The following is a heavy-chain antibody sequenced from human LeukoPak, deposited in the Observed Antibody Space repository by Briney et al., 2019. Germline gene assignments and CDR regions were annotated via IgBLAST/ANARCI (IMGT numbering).Heavy chain of an antibody. J-gene: IGHJ4*02. CDR3: ARAVSASTVYYFDY. V-gene: IGHV4-59*01. CDR2: IYYSGST. CDR1: GGSISSDY. D-gene: IGHD4-17*01. Sequence: PSETLSLTCIVSGGSISSDYWNWIRQPPGKGLEWIGYIYYSGSTNYNPSFKSRVTISVDTSKIQISLKLSSVTAADTAVYYCARAVSASTVYYFDYWGQGTLVTVSS.